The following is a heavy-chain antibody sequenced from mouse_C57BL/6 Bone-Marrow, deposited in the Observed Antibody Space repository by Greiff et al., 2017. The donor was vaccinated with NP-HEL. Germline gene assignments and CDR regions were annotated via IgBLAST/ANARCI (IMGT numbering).Heavy chain of an antibody. CDR2: IHPSDSDT. CDR1: GYTFTSYW. CDR3: AIRGGYYGSGYFDV. J-gene: IGHJ1*03. D-gene: IGHD1-1*01. V-gene: IGHV1-74*01. Sequence: QVQLQQPGAELVKPGASVKVSCTASGYTFTSYWMHWVKQRPGQGLEWIGRIHPSDSDTNYNQKFKGKATLTVDKSSSTAYMQLSSLTSEDSAVYYCAIRGGYYGSGYFDVWGTGTTVTVSS.